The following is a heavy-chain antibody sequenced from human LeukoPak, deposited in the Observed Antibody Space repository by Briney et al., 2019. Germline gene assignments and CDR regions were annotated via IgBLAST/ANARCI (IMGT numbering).Heavy chain of an antibody. CDR1: GFTFSSYS. Sequence: GGSLRLSCAASGFTFSSYSMNWVRQAPGKGLEWVSSISSSSSYIYYADSVKGRFTISRDNAKNSLYLQMNSLRAEDTAVYYCAGDGAAARPDTMNWFDPWGQGTLVTVSS. CDR3: AGDGAAARPDTMNWFDP. V-gene: IGHV3-21*01. CDR2: ISSSSSYI. J-gene: IGHJ5*02. D-gene: IGHD6-6*01.